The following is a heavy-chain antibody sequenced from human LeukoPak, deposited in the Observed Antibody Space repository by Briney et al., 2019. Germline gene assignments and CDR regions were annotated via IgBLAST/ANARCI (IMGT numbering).Heavy chain of an antibody. CDR1: GGTFSSYA. CDR2: IIPIFGTA. Sequence: SVKVSCKASGGTFSSYAISWVRQAPGQGLEWMGGIIPIFGTANYAQKFQGRATITADESTSTAYMELSSLRSEDTAVYYCASSAGIVVVPSDLDYWGQGTLVTVSS. J-gene: IGHJ4*02. CDR3: ASSAGIVVVPSDLDY. D-gene: IGHD2-21*01. V-gene: IGHV1-69*13.